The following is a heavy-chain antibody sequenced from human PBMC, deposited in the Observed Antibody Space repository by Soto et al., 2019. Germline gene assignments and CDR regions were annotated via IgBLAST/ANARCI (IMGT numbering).Heavy chain of an antibody. D-gene: IGHD3-3*01. J-gene: IGHJ1*01. CDR3: ARGGDAYDDFWSGYYNEYFQH. CDR1: GLTFSISG. V-gene: IGHV3-33*01. Sequence: PGGSRGLSSEASGLTFSISGLHLFRQGPGEGLEWEPVVWDDGSNHYYAGTMKGRITIPRDNSKTTLNPQMNSMRAEDTAVYYCARGGDAYDDFWSGYYNEYFQHWGQGTRVTASS. CDR2: VWDDGSNH.